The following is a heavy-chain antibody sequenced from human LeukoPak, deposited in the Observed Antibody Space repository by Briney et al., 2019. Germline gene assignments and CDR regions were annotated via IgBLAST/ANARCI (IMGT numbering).Heavy chain of an antibody. D-gene: IGHD4-23*01. CDR3: ARERWLGSSRAFDI. Sequence: GGSLRLSCAASGFTFGSYDMSWVRQAPGKGLEWVANIKQDGSAKYYVDSVKGRFTISRDNAKNSLYLQMNRLRADDTAVYYCARERWLGSSRAFDIWGQGTMVTVSS. V-gene: IGHV3-7*01. CDR2: IKQDGSAK. CDR1: GFTFGSYD. J-gene: IGHJ3*02.